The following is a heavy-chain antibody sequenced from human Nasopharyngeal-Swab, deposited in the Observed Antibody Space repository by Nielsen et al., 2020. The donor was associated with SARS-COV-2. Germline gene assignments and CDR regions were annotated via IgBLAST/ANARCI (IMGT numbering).Heavy chain of an antibody. D-gene: IGHD4-17*01. Sequence: RQAPGKGLEWIGSIYYSGSTYYNPSLKSRVTISIDTSKNQFSLKLSSVTAADTAVYYCARLGYGDSNWFDPWGQGTLVTVSS. CDR2: IYYSGST. V-gene: IGHV4-39*01. CDR3: ARLGYGDSNWFDP. J-gene: IGHJ5*02.